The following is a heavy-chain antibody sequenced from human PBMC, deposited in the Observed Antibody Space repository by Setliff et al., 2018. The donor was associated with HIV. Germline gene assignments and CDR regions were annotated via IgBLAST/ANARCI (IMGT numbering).Heavy chain of an antibody. CDR3: ARGAYRDGYDY. V-gene: IGHV4-59*01. Sequence: ASETLSLTCTVSGGSISSYYWTWIRQPPGKGLEWIGYIYYNGRTDYNPSLKSRVTISLDTSKNQVSLKLSSVAAADTAVYHCARGAYRDGYDYWGQGTLVTVSS. D-gene: IGHD5-18*01. J-gene: IGHJ4*02. CDR1: GGSISSYY. CDR2: IYYNGRT.